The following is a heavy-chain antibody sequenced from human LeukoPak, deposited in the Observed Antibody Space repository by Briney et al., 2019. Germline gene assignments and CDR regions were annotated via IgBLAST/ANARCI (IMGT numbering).Heavy chain of an antibody. Sequence: ASVKVSCKASGYTFTGYYMHWVRQAPGQGLEWMGWINPNSGGTNYAQKFQGRVTMTRDTSISTAYMELSRLRSDDTAVYYCARVAGGGLGPAAIGYFDYWGQGTLVTVSS. CDR3: ARVAGGGLGPAAIGYFDY. D-gene: IGHD2-2*02. V-gene: IGHV1-2*02. J-gene: IGHJ4*02. CDR1: GYTFTGYY. CDR2: INPNSGGT.